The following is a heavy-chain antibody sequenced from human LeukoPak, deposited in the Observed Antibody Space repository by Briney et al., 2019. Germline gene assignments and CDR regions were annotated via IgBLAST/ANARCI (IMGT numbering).Heavy chain of an antibody. J-gene: IGHJ4*02. V-gene: IGHV3-23*01. CDR3: AKGSGYSYGYFDY. Sequence: GGSLRLSCEASGLTIRSYGMNWVRQAPGKGLEWISYISPSGDVTYYAESAKGRFSISRDNAKNVLFLQMNSLRAEDTAVYYCAKGSGYSYGYFDYWGQGTLVTVSS. CDR1: GLTIRSYG. CDR2: ISPSGDVT. D-gene: IGHD5-18*01.